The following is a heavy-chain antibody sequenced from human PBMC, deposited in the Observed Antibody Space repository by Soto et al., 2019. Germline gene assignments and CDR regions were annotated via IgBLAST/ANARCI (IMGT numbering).Heavy chain of an antibody. Sequence: LSLTCTVSGGSISSGDYYWSWIRQPPGKGLEWIGYIYYSGSTYYNPSLKSRVTISVDTSKNQFSLKLSSVTAADTAVYYCARGGKYSSSWHHYFDYWGQGTLVTVSS. J-gene: IGHJ4*02. CDR3: ARGGKYSSSWHHYFDY. D-gene: IGHD6-13*01. V-gene: IGHV4-30-4*01. CDR2: IYYSGST. CDR1: GGSISSGDYY.